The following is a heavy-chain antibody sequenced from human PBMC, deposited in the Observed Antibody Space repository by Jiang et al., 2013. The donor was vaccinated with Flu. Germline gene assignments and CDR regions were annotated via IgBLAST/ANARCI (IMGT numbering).Heavy chain of an antibody. Sequence: RLSCAASGFTFSSYGMHWVRQAPGKGLEWVAVIWYDGSNKYYADSVKGRFTISRDNSKNTLYLQMNSLRAEDTAVYYCARDWEYCSGGSCSFDYWGQGTLVTVSS. D-gene: IGHD2-15*01. CDR1: GFTFSSYG. CDR3: ARDWEYCSGGSCSFDY. V-gene: IGHV3-33*01. J-gene: IGHJ4*02. CDR2: IWYDGSNK.